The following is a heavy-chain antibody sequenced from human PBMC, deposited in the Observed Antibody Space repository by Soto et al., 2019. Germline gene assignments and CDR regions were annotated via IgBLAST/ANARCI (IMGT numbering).Heavy chain of an antibody. Sequence: GASVKVSCKASGYTFTNYAIHWVRQAPGQRLEWMGWINAGNGKTKYSQNFQGRVTITRDTSASIVYMEVNSLRSEDTAVYYCARGLITGSHYSGGWYYFDSWGQGTQVTVSS. CDR2: INAGNGKT. D-gene: IGHD6-19*01. CDR3: ARGLITGSHYSGGWYYFDS. V-gene: IGHV1-3*01. J-gene: IGHJ4*02. CDR1: GYTFTNYA.